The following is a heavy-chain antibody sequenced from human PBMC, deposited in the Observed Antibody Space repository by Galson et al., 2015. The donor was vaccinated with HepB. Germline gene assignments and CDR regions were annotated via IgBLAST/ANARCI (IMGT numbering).Heavy chain of an antibody. CDR1: GDSVSSYSAA. D-gene: IGHD3-22*01. CDR2: TYYRSKWYN. Sequence: CAISGDSVSSYSAAWNWIRQSPSRGLEWLGRTYYRSKWYNDYAVSVKSRITINPDTSKNQFSLQLNSVTPEDTAVYYCARERNYYDSSGYYYVVGPVSGRVASPPYFDYWGQGTLVTVSS. J-gene: IGHJ4*02. V-gene: IGHV6-1*01. CDR3: ARERNYYDSSGYYYVVGPVSGRVASPPYFDY.